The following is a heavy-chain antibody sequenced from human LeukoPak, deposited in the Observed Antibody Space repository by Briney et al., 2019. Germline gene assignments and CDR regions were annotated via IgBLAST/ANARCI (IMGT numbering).Heavy chain of an antibody. D-gene: IGHD3-3*01. CDR2: ISAYNGNT. J-gene: IGHJ6*02. CDR3: ARDYDFWSGQSEKYGMDV. CDR1: GYTFTSYG. V-gene: IGHV1-18*01. Sequence: GASVKVSCKASGYTFTSYGISWVRQAPGQGLEWMGWISAYNGNTNYAQKFQGRVTITADESTSTAYVELSSLRSEDTAVYYCARDYDFWSGQSEKYGMDVWGQGTTVTVSS.